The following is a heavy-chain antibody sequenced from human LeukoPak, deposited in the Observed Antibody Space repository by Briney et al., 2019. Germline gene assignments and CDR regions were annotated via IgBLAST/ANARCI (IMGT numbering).Heavy chain of an antibody. CDR3: ARDPYCSGGSCYSDGWFDP. CDR2: INPNSGGT. CDR1: GYTFTGYY. D-gene: IGHD2-15*01. J-gene: IGHJ5*02. V-gene: IGHV1-2*06. Sequence: ASVKVSCKASGYTFTGYYMYWVRQAPGQELEWMGRINPNSGGTIYAQKFQGRVTMTRGTSISTAYMELSRLRSDDTAVYYCARDPYCSGGSCYSDGWFDPWGQGTLVTVSS.